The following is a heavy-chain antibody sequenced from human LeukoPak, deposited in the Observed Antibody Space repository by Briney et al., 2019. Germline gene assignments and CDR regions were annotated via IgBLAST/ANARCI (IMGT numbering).Heavy chain of an antibody. J-gene: IGHJ3*02. CDR2: IYYSGST. CDR3: ARAQRNAFDI. CDR1: GGSISSSSYY. D-gene: IGHD2-2*01. V-gene: IGHV4-39*01. Sequence: PSETLSLTCTVSGGSISSSSYYWGWIRQPPGKGLEWIGSIYYSGSTYYNPSLKSRVTISVDTSKNQFSLKLSSVTAADTAVYCCARAQRNAFDIWGQGTMVTVSS.